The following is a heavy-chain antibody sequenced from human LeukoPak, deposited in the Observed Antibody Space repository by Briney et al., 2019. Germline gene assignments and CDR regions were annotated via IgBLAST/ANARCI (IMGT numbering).Heavy chain of an antibody. Sequence: PSETLSLTCTVSGGSISSYYWSWIRQPPGKGLEWIGYIYYGGSTNYNPSLKSRVTISVDTSKNQFSLKLSSVTAADTAVYYCAREGGPYRPLDYSGQGTLVTVSS. J-gene: IGHJ4*02. CDR2: IYYGGST. V-gene: IGHV4-59*12. CDR3: AREGGPYRPLDY. CDR1: GGSISSYY.